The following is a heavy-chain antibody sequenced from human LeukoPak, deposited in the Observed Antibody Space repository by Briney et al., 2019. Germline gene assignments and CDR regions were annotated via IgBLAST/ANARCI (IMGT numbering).Heavy chain of an antibody. CDR2: IFPSGGEI. CDR1: GFTFSTFA. D-gene: IGHD5/OR15-5a*01. V-gene: IGHV3-23*01. CDR3: AKGTSVGAFDI. J-gene: IGHJ3*02. Sequence: GGSLRLSCAASGFTFSTFAMIWVRQPPGKGLEWVSSIFPSGGEIHYADSVRGRFTISRDNSKNTLYLQMNSLRAEDTAVYYCAKGTSVGAFDIWGQGTMVTVSS.